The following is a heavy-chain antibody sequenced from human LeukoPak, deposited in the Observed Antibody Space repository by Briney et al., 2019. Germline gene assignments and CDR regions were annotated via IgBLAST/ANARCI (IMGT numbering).Heavy chain of an antibody. CDR3: ARGPPYYYYYYMDV. J-gene: IGHJ6*03. Sequence: PGGSLRLSCAASGFTFSSYWMIWVRQAPGKGLEWVANIKQDGSEKYYVDSVKGRFTISRDNAKNSLYLQMNSLRAEDTAVYYCARGPPYYYYYYMDVWGKGTTVTVSS. V-gene: IGHV3-7*01. CDR2: IKQDGSEK. CDR1: GFTFSSYW.